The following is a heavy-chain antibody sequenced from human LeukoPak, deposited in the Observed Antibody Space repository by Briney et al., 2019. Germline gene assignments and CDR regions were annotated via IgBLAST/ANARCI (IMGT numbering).Heavy chain of an antibody. D-gene: IGHD6-6*01. CDR1: GGSISSSN. V-gene: IGHV3-30*18. CDR2: ISYDGSNK. J-gene: IGHJ4*02. CDR3: AKESLEGIAARDY. Sequence: PSGTLSLTCAVSGGSISSSNWWSWVRQPPGKGLEWVAVISYDGSNKYYADSVKGRFTISRDNSKNTLYLQMNSLRAEDTAVYYCAKESLEGIAARDYWGQGTLVTVSS.